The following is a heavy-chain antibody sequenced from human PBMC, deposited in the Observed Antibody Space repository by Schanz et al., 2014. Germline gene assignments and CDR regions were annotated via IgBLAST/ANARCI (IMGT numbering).Heavy chain of an antibody. CDR3: ARPALSSGDNCFDP. CDR2: ISGSGGST. Sequence: EMQLLESGGGLIQPGGSLRLSCAASGFTFSSYAMSWVRQAPGKGLEWVAAISGSGGSTYYADSVKGRFTISRDNAKNSLFLQMNSLRAENTAVYDWARPALSSGDNCFDPWGQGTLVTVSS. V-gene: IGHV3-23*01. J-gene: IGHJ5*02. D-gene: IGHD3-10*01. CDR1: GFTFSSYA.